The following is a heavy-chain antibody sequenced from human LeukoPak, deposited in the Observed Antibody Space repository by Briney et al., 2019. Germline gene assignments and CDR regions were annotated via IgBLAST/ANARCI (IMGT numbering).Heavy chain of an antibody. CDR1: GGSISSSTYY. CDR3: ARINNSGYYFYAFDY. J-gene: IGHJ4*02. V-gene: IGHV4-39*07. D-gene: IGHD5-12*01. Sequence: PSETLSLTCTVSGGSISSSTYYWGWIRQPPGKGLEWIGSIYYSGITYYNPSLKSRVTISLDTSKNQFSLKLSSVTAADTAVYFCARINNSGYYFYAFDYWGQGTLVTVSS. CDR2: IYYSGIT.